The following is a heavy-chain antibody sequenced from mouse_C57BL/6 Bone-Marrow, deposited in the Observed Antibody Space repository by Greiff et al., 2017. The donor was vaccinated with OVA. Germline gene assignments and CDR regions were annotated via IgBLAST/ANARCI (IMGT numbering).Heavy chain of an antibody. D-gene: IGHD2-5*01. V-gene: IGHV5-4*01. CDR3: ARETTIVTRGYAMDY. CDR1: GFTFSSYA. J-gene: IGHJ4*01. CDR2: ISDGGSYT. Sequence: DVKLQESGGGLVKPGGSLKLSCAASGFTFSSYAMSWVRQTPEKRLEWVATISDGGSYTYYPDNVKGRFTISRDNAKNNLYLQMSHLKSEDTAMYYCARETTIVTRGYAMDYWGQGTSVTVSS.